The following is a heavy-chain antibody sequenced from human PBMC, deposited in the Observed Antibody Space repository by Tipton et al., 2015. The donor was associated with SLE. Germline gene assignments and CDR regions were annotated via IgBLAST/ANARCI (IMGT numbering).Heavy chain of an antibody. CDR3: TGSDVDVTAVPAY. CDR1: GFTFGDYS. J-gene: IGHJ4*02. Sequence: SLRLSCSGSGFTFGDYSMSWFRQAPGKRLERIGYIRSEGLGGTPGHAASLKSRFTISRDNSKSTAYLQMNSLRIEDTAVYYCTGSDVDVTAVPAYWGQGALVTVSS. D-gene: IGHD2-21*02. V-gene: IGHV3-49*03. CDR2: IRSEGLGGTP.